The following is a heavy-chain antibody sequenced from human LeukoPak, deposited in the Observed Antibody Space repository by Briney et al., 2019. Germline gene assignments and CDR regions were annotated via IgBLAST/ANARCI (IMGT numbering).Heavy chain of an antibody. V-gene: IGHV3-48*02. CDR2: ISSSSSTI. CDR1: GFTFGSYS. CDR3: ARVPPSGPPF. Sequence: PGGSLRLFCAASGFTFGSYSMNWVRQAPGKGLEWVSYISSSSSTIYYADSVKGRFTISRDNAKNSLYLQMNSLRDEDTAVYYCARVPPSGPPFWGQGTLVTVSS. D-gene: IGHD5-12*01. J-gene: IGHJ4*02.